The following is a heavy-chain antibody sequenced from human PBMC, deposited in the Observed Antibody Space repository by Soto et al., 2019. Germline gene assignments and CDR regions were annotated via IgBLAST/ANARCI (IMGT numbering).Heavy chain of an antibody. Sequence: PVGSLRLSGAVSGFTVSNNYMSWVRQAPGKGLEGVSVIYSGGYTAYGDSVKGRFSMSRDNSKNTLFLQMNRLRADDTAVYFCAKSLVTPSDAFDLWGRGTLVTVSS. CDR1: GFTVSNNY. V-gene: IGHV3-53*01. CDR3: AKSLVTPSDAFDL. D-gene: IGHD6-19*01. CDR2: IYSGGYT. J-gene: IGHJ3*01.